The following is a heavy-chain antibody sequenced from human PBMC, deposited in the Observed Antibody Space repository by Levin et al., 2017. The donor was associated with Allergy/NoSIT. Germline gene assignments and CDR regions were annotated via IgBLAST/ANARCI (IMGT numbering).Heavy chain of an antibody. CDR3: AKLRGAGNLDMNFDY. D-gene: IGHD6-19*01. CDR1: GFTFSSYV. CDR2: IGGSDGST. V-gene: IGHV3-23*01. Sequence: GESLKISCAASGFTFSSYVMSWVRQAPGKGLEWVSAIGGSDGSTYYADSVKGRFTISRDNSKNTLYLQMNSLRAEDTAVYYCAKLRGAGNLDMNFDYWGQGTLVTVSS. J-gene: IGHJ4*02.